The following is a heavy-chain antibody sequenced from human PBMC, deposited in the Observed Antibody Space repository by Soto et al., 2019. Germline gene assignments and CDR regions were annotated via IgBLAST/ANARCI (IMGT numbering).Heavy chain of an antibody. CDR3: ARVHYSDSSGSGTNWFDP. Sequence: PSETLSLTCAVSGGSMSSGGNSWSWIRQAPGEGLEWIGYMHHSGNTYYNPSLKSRVTISTDRSKNQFSLQLSSVSAADTAVYYCARVHYSDSSGSGTNWFDPWGQGTLVTVSS. CDR1: GGSMSSGGNS. D-gene: IGHD3-22*01. CDR2: MHHSGNT. V-gene: IGHV4-30-2*01. J-gene: IGHJ5*02.